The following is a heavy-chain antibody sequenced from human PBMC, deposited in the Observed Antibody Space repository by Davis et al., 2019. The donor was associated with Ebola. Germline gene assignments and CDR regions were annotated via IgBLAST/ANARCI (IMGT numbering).Heavy chain of an antibody. CDR1: GFTFSSYW. Sequence: GESLKISCAASGFTFSSYWMSWVRQVPGKGLEWVANIKQDGSEKYYVDSVKGRFTISRDNAKNSLYLQMNSLRAEDTALYYCAKDSSSWTELYYYGMDVWGQGTTVTVSS. D-gene: IGHD6-13*01. V-gene: IGHV3-7*03. J-gene: IGHJ6*02. CDR3: AKDSSSWTELYYYGMDV. CDR2: IKQDGSEK.